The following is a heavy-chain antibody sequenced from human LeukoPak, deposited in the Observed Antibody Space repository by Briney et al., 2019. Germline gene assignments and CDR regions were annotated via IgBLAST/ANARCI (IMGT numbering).Heavy chain of an antibody. D-gene: IGHD1-1*01. CDR3: ARGPKYIASTGPHYFDY. V-gene: IGHV3-21*01. CDR2: ISHGSSYI. J-gene: IGHJ4*02. Sequence: SGRSLRLSCAASGFTFGSYSMNWVRQAPGKGLEWVSSISHGSSYIYYADSVKGRFTISRDNAENSLYLQMNSLRAEDTAVYYCARGPKYIASTGPHYFDYWGQGTLVTVSS. CDR1: GFTFGSYS.